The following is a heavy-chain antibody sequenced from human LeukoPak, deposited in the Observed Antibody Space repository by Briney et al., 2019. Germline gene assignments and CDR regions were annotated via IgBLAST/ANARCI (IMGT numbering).Heavy chain of an antibody. Sequence: GESLKISCKGSGYSFTSYWIGWVRQMPGKGLEWMGIIYPGDSDTRCSPSFQGQVTISADKSISTAYLQWSSLKASDTAMYYCARTGSGYYTDDAFDIWGQGTMVTVSS. CDR1: GYSFTSYW. CDR3: ARTGSGYYTDDAFDI. D-gene: IGHD3-3*01. J-gene: IGHJ3*02. V-gene: IGHV5-51*01. CDR2: IYPGDSDT.